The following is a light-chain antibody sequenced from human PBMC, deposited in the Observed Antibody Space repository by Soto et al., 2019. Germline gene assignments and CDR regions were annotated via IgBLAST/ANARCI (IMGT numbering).Light chain of an antibody. CDR3: QQYGSTPNT. J-gene: IGKJ2*01. CDR2: GAS. Sequence: EIVLTQSPGTLSLSPGERATLSCRASQSVSSSYLAWYQQQPGQAPRLLIYGASSRATGITDRFSGSGSGTDFTLTISRLEPADFAVYYCQQYGSTPNTFGQGTKLEI. V-gene: IGKV3-20*01. CDR1: QSVSSSY.